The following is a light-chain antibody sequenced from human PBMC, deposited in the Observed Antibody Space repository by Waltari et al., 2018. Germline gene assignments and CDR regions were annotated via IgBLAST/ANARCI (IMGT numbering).Light chain of an antibody. V-gene: IGLV3-1*01. CDR3: QTWDTNTVV. Sequence: SFALTQAPSLSVSPGQTATIACSGAALGNKYVCWYQQKPGQSPVLVIFEDEKRPSGIPERFSASNSGNTALLTITGVQALDEAAYYCQTWDTNTVVFGGGTKLTVL. CDR2: EDE. CDR1: ALGNKY. J-gene: IGLJ2*01.